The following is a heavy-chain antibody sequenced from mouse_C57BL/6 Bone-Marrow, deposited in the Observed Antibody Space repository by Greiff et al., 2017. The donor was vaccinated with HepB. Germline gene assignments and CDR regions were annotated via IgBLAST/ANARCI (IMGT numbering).Heavy chain of an antibody. V-gene: IGHV1-64*01. CDR2: IHPNSGST. Sequence: QVQLQQPGAELVKPGASVKLSCKASGYTFTSYWMHWVKQRPGQGLEWIGMIHPNSGSTNYNEKFKSKATLTVDKSSSTACMQLSSLTSEDSAVYYCARLELRDYFDYWGQGTTLTVSS. CDR3: ARLELRDYFDY. J-gene: IGHJ2*01. D-gene: IGHD4-1*01. CDR1: GYTFTSYW.